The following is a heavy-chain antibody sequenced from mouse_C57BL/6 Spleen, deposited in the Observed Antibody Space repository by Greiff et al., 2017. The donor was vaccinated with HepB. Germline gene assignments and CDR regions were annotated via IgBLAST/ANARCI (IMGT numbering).Heavy chain of an antibody. Sequence: EVQLQQSVAELVRPGASVKLSCTASGFNIKNTYMHWVKQRPEQGLEWIGRIDPANGNTKYAPKFQGKATITADTSSNTSYLQLSSRTSEDTAIYYCASWGTVVATNAMDYWGQGTSVTVSS. CDR1: GFNIKNTY. CDR3: ASWGTVVATNAMDY. J-gene: IGHJ4*01. CDR2: IDPANGNT. D-gene: IGHD1-1*01. V-gene: IGHV14-3*01.